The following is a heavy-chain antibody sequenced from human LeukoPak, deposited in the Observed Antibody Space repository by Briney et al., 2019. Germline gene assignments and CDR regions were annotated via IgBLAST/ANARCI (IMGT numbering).Heavy chain of an antibody. D-gene: IGHD3-10*01. V-gene: IGHV3-30*18. Sequence: GGSLRLSCAASGFTFSSYGMHWVRQAPGKGLEWVAVISYDGSNKYYADSVKGRFTISRDNSKNTLYLQMNSLRAEDTAVYYCAKDPGGHYGSGSTRDDAFDIWGQGTMVTVSS. CDR1: GFTFSSYG. J-gene: IGHJ3*02. CDR3: AKDPGGHYGSGSTRDDAFDI. CDR2: ISYDGSNK.